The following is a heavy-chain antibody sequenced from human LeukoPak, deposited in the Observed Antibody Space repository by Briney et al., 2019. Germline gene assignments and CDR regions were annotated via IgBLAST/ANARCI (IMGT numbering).Heavy chain of an antibody. Sequence: GGSLRLSCAASGFTFSSYGMHWVRQAPGKGLEWVAVIWYDGSNKYYADFVKGRFTISRDNSKNTLYLQMNSLRAEDAAVYYCARARKGGNSYYYGMDVWGQGTTVTVSS. CDR1: GFTFSSYG. J-gene: IGHJ6*02. CDR2: IWYDGSNK. V-gene: IGHV3-33*01. CDR3: ARARKGGNSYYYGMDV. D-gene: IGHD2-15*01.